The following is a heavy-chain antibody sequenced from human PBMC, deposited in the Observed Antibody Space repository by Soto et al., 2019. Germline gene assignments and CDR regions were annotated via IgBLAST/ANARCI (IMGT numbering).Heavy chain of an antibody. D-gene: IGHD5-12*01. CDR3: ARDLAGGYDYVDYYYGMDV. CDR2: ISAYNGNT. J-gene: IGHJ6*02. CDR1: GYTFTSYG. Sequence: QVQLVQSGAEVKKPGASVKVSCKASGYTFTSYGISWARQAPGQGLEWMGWISAYNGNTNYAQKLQGRVTMTTDTSTSTAYMELRSLRSDDTAVYYCARDLAGGYDYVDYYYGMDVWGQGTTVTVSS. V-gene: IGHV1-18*01.